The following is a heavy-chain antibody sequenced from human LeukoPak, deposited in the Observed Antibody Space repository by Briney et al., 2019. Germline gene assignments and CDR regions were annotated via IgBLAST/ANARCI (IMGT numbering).Heavy chain of an antibody. Sequence: GGSLRLSCAASGFTFSSYDMHWVRQATGKGLEWVSAIGTAGDTYYPGSVKGRFTISRENAKNSLYLQMNSLRAGDTAVYYCARGEKEYSGSYFGVSFVYWGQGTLVTVSS. CDR1: GFTFSSYD. CDR2: IGTAGDT. V-gene: IGHV3-13*01. J-gene: IGHJ4*02. D-gene: IGHD1-26*01. CDR3: ARGEKEYSGSYFGVSFVY.